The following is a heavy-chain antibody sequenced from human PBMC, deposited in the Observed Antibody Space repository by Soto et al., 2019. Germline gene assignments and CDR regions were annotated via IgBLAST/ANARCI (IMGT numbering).Heavy chain of an antibody. CDR3: ARSPFSYYFDY. Sequence: QVQLVESGGGVVQPGRSLRLSCAASGFTFSSYAMHWVRQAPGKGLEWVAVISYDGSNKYYADSVKGRFTISRDNSKNTLYLQMNSLRDEDTAVYYCARSPFSYYFDYWGQGTLVTVSS. D-gene: IGHD6-6*01. CDR1: GFTFSSYA. V-gene: IGHV3-30-3*01. CDR2: ISYDGSNK. J-gene: IGHJ4*02.